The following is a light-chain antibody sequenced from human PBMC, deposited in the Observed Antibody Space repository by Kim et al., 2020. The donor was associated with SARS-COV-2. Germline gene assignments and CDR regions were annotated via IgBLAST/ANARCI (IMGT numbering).Light chain of an antibody. Sequence: GQSITISCTGTSSDVGGYNFVTWYQQNQGKAPELMIYDVSKRPSGVSNRFSGSKSGNTASLTISGLQAEDEADYYCCSYTISAWVFGGGTQLTVL. CDR1: SSDVGGYNF. CDR3: CSYTISAWV. CDR2: DVS. V-gene: IGLV2-14*04. J-gene: IGLJ3*02.